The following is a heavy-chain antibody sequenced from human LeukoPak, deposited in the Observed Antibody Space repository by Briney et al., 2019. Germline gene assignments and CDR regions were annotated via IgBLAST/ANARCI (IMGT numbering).Heavy chain of an antibody. Sequence: ASVKVSCKASGYTFTSYGISWARQAPGQGLEWMGWISAYNGNTNYAQKLQGRVTMTTDTSTSTAYMELRSLRSDDTAVCYCARKSFLGYCSSTSCYSDDYYGMDVWGQGTTVTVSS. J-gene: IGHJ6*02. D-gene: IGHD2-2*01. V-gene: IGHV1-18*01. CDR2: ISAYNGNT. CDR3: ARKSFLGYCSSTSCYSDDYYGMDV. CDR1: GYTFTSYG.